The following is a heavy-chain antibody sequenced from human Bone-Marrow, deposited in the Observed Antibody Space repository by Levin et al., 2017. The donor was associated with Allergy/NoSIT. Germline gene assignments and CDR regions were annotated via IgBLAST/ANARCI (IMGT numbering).Heavy chain of an antibody. Sequence: GGSLRLSCTVSGFMFKNYAMSWVRQAPGKGLEWVSAISGSGGRTYYGDSVKGRFTISRDNSKNTLFLQMDTLRAGDTALYYCARDYSSSFQYFQHWGQGTLVTVSS. D-gene: IGHD6-13*01. CDR1: GFMFKNYA. J-gene: IGHJ1*01. CDR3: ARDYSSSFQYFQH. V-gene: IGHV3-23*01. CDR2: ISGSGGRT.